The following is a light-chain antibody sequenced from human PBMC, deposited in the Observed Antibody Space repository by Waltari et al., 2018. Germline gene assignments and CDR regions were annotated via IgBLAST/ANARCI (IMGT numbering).Light chain of an antibody. CDR3: QAWDSSTGV. CDR2: EDT. J-gene: IGLJ2*01. CDR1: KLGDKY. Sequence: SYELTQPPSVSVSPGQTASITCPGDKLGDKYGSWYQQKPGQSPVLVIYEDTKRPSGIPERFSGSNSGNTATLTISGTQAMDEADYYCQAWDSSTGVFGGGTKLTVL. V-gene: IGLV3-1*01.